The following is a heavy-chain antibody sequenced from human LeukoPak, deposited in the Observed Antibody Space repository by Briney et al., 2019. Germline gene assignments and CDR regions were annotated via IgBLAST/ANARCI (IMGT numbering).Heavy chain of an antibody. CDR1: GGSISSYY. V-gene: IGHV4-59*08. D-gene: IGHD6-19*01. Sequence: SETLSLTCTVSGGSISSYYWSWIRQPPGKGLEWIGYIYYSGSTNYNPSLKSRVTISGDTSKKQFSLKLTSVTAADTAVYYCAKTVAGTLYFDYWGQGTLVTVSS. CDR3: AKTVAGTLYFDY. CDR2: IYYSGST. J-gene: IGHJ4*02.